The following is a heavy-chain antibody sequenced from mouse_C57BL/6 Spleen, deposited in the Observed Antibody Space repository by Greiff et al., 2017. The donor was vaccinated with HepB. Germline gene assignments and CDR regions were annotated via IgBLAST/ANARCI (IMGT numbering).Heavy chain of an antibody. J-gene: IGHJ4*01. Sequence: EVMLVESGGGLVQPGGSLSLSCAASGFTFTDYYMSWVRQPPGKALEWLGFIRNKANGYTTEYSASVKGRFTISRDNSQSILYLQMNALRAEDSATYYCARSLLSYYYGSSYGAMDYWGQGTSVTVSS. CDR1: GFTFTDYY. CDR3: ARSLLSYYYGSSYGAMDY. D-gene: IGHD1-1*01. CDR2: IRNKANGYTT. V-gene: IGHV7-3*01.